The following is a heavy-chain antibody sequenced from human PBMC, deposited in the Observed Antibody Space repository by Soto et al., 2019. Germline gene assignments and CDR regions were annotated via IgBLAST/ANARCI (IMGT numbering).Heavy chain of an antibody. J-gene: IGHJ6*02. D-gene: IGHD5-12*01. V-gene: IGHV3-23*01. Sequence: EVQLLESGGGLVQPGGSLRLSCAASGFTFSSYAMSWVRQAPGKGLEWVSAISGSGGSTYYADSVKGRFTISRDNSKNTLYLQMNSLRAEDTAVYYCAKLGDIVDTISNGMDVWGQVTTVTVSS. CDR1: GFTFSSYA. CDR3: AKLGDIVDTISNGMDV. CDR2: ISGSGGST.